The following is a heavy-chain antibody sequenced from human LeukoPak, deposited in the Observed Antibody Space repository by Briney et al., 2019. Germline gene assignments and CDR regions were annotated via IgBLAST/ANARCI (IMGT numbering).Heavy chain of an antibody. CDR2: INHSGST. J-gene: IGHJ5*02. CDR1: GGSFNNYY. V-gene: IGHV4-34*01. CDR3: ARGRNWFDP. Sequence: SETLSLTCAVYGGSFNNYYWSWIRQPPGKGPEWIGEINHSGSTNYNPSLKSRVTMSVDTSSNQFSLNLISVTAADTAVYFCARGRNWFDPWGQGTLVTVSS.